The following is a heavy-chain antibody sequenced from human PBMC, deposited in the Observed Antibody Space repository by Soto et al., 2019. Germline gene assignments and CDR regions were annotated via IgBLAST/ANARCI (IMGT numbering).Heavy chain of an antibody. J-gene: IGHJ6*02. CDR2: ISYDGSNK. D-gene: IGHD6-13*01. V-gene: IGHV3-30*18. CDR1: GFTFSSYG. Sequence: QVQLVESGGGVVQPGRSLRLSCAASGFTFSSYGMHWVRQAPGKGLEWVAVISYDGSNKYYADSVKGRFTISRDNSKNTLYLQMNSLRAEDTAVYYCAKEEYSSSWYGGVYYYYYGMDVWGQGTTVTVSS. CDR3: AKEEYSSSWYGGVYYYYYGMDV.